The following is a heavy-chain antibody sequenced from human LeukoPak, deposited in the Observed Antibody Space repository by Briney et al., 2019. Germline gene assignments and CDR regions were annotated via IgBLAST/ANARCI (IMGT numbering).Heavy chain of an antibody. D-gene: IGHD3-22*01. CDR2: IYPGDSDT. CDR3: AGARTYYYDSSGYVDY. CDR1: GYSFTSYW. V-gene: IGHV5-51*01. Sequence: GESLKISCKGSGYSFTSYWIGWVRQMPGKGLEWMGIIYPGDSDTRYSPSFQGQVTISADKSISTAYLQWSSLKASDTAMYYCAGARTYYYDSSGYVDYWGQGTLVTVSS. J-gene: IGHJ4*02.